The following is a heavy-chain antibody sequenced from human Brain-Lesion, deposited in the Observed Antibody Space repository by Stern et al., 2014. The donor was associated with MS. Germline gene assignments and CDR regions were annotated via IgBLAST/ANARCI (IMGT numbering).Heavy chain of an antibody. J-gene: IGHJ6*02. Sequence: VQLVQSGGRLVQPGGSLRLSCAASGFTFSNYWMSWVRQAPEKGLAWVGNINLDGSEKYYVDSVKGRFTISRDNAKNSLYLQMNSLRAEDTAVYYCARDQYQGPYYYYYYGMDVWGQGTTVTVSS. V-gene: IGHV3-7*01. CDR3: ARDQYQGPYYYYYYGMDV. D-gene: IGHD2-2*01. CDR1: GFTFSNYW. CDR2: INLDGSEK.